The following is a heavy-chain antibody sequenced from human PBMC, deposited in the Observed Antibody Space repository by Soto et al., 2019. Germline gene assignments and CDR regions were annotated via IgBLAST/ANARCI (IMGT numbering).Heavy chain of an antibody. J-gene: IGHJ6*02. CDR2: ISYDGSNK. Sequence: QVQLVESGGGVVQPGRSLRLSCAASGFTFSSYGMHWVHQAPGKGLEWVALISYDGSNKYYADSVKGRFTISRDNSKNTLYLQMNSLRAEATAVYYCAKVSVPAAIAYYYYGMDVWGQGTTVTVSS. CDR3: AKVSVPAAIAYYYYGMDV. V-gene: IGHV3-30*18. CDR1: GFTFSSYG. D-gene: IGHD2-2*01.